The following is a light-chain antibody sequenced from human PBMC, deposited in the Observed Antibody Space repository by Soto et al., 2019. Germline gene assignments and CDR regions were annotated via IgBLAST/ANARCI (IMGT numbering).Light chain of an antibody. Sequence: EIVMTQSPATLSVSPGERVTLSCRASQSVGSTLAWYQQKPGQAPRLLIYGADTRATGVPARFSGSGSGTEFTLTISSLRSEDVAVYYCQEYSNWLMYTFGQGTRLEIK. J-gene: IGKJ2*01. V-gene: IGKV3-15*01. CDR2: GAD. CDR3: QEYSNWLMYT. CDR1: QSVGST.